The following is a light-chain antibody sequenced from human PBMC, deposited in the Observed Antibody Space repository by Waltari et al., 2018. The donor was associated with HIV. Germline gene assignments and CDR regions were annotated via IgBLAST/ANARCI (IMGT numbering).Light chain of an antibody. CDR1: SSDISTYTF. Sequence: QSALTQPASVYGSPGQSITISCSGTSSDISTYTFVSWYQKHPDKAPKLLIYDVDTRPSGVPRRFSGSKSGDTASLTISAIQADDEADYFCSSYTTTNTVVFGGGTKVSVL. V-gene: IGLV2-14*03. CDR3: SSYTTTNTVV. J-gene: IGLJ2*01. CDR2: DVD.